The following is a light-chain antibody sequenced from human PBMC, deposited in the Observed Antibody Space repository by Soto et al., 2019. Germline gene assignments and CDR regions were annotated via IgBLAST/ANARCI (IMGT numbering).Light chain of an antibody. CDR3: QQYGSSPWT. J-gene: IGKJ1*01. V-gene: IGKV2-28*01. Sequence: DVVMTQSPLCLPVTPGEPASISCRSSHSLLQTNGNTYLDWYLQKQGQSPQXVISLATNRATGIPDRFSGSGYGTDFNLTISRLEPEDFAVYYCQQYGSSPWTFGQGTKVDIK. CDR2: LAT. CDR1: HSLLQTNGNTY.